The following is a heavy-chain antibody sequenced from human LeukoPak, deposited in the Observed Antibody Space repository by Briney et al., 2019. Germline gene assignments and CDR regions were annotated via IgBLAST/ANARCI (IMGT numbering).Heavy chain of an antibody. CDR3: AKCFYDSSGYYYFDY. CDR2: ISGSGGNT. J-gene: IGHJ4*02. D-gene: IGHD3-22*01. CDR1: GFTFSSYA. Sequence: PGGSLRLSCAASGFTFSSYAMSWVRQAPGKGLEWVSAISGSGGNTYYADSVKGRFTISRDNSKNTLHLQMNSLRAEDTAVYYCAKCFYDSSGYYYFDYWGQGTPVTVSS. V-gene: IGHV3-23*01.